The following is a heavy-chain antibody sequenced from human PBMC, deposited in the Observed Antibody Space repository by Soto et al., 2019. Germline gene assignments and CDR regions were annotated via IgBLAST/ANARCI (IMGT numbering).Heavy chain of an antibody. CDR1: GFNFGSFG. CDR2: IWYDGSNK. Sequence: QEQLVESGGGVVQPGRSLRLSCAASGFNFGSFGMHWVRQAPGKGLEWVAFIWYDGSNKYYADSVKGRFTVSRDNSNNRLSLQMNSLRAEDTAVYYCARGRSVGGWTFDPWGKGTPVTVSS. V-gene: IGHV3-33*01. D-gene: IGHD6-19*01. J-gene: IGHJ5*02. CDR3: ARGRSVGGWTFDP.